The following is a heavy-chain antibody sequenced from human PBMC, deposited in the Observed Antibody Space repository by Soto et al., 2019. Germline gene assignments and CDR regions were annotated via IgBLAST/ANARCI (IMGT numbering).Heavy chain of an antibody. Sequence: EVQLVESGGGLVKPGGSLRLSCAASGFTFSNAWMSWVRQAPGKGLEWVGRIKSKTDGGTTDYAAPVKGRFTISREDSKNTLFRKMNGRKTEDTAVYYCTTGGDYPGGGVYYYGMAVGGKGTTVTVSS. J-gene: IGHJ6*04. V-gene: IGHV3-15*01. CDR3: TTGGDYPGGGVYYYGMAV. CDR2: IKSKTDGGTT. D-gene: IGHD4-17*01. CDR1: GFTFSNAW.